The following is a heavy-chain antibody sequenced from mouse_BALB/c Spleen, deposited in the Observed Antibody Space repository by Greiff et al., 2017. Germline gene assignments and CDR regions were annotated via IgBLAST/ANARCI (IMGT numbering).Heavy chain of an antibody. CDR2: IDPFNGGT. D-gene: IGHD2-4*01. CDR1: GYSFTSYY. CDR3: ARYYDYDGYFDY. V-gene: IGHV1-28*01. Sequence: EVKLQQSGPELMKPGASVKISCKASGYSFTSYYMHWVKQSHGKSLEWIGYIDPFNGGTSYNQKFKGKATLTVDKSSSTAYMHLSSLTSEDSAVYYCARYYDYDGYFDYWGQGTTLTVSS. J-gene: IGHJ2*01.